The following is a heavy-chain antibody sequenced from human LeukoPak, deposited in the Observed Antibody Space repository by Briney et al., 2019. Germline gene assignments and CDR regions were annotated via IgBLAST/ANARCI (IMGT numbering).Heavy chain of an antibody. CDR1: GFPFSSHA. Sequence: GSLRLSCAASGFPFSSHAMSWVRQAPGKGLEWVSVIIDSGGRTYSAASVKGRFTISRDNSKDTLYLQMNSLRAEDTAVYYCARTYCIGSSCPGVFEYWGQGTLVTVSS. CDR2: IIDSGGRT. CDR3: ARTYCIGSSCPGVFEY. D-gene: IGHD2-15*01. J-gene: IGHJ4*02. V-gene: IGHV3-23*01.